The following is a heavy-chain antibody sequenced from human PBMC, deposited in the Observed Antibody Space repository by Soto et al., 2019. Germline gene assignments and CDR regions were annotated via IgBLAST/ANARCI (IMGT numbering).Heavy chain of an antibody. V-gene: IGHV1-69*12. Sequence: FQLVQSEAEVKKPGSAVTVYCKASGGTFSSYAISWVRQAPGQGLEWMGGIIPIFGTVNYAQKIQGRVTITADEATSTADMELSSLRSEDTAVYYCARGPKSEDAFDIWGQGTLVTVSS. CDR2: IIPIFGTV. J-gene: IGHJ3*02. CDR1: GGTFSSYA. CDR3: ARGPKSEDAFDI.